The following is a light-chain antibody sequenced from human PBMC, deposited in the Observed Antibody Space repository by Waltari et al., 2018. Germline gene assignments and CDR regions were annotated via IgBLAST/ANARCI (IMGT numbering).Light chain of an antibody. CDR2: SNN. Sequence: QSVLSPPPSASGTPGQRATISCSGRSSNIGNNSVYWYQQPPGTAPKLLIYSNNQRPSGVPDRFSGSKSGTSASLAINGLRSEDEADYYCATWDDSLRMVFGGGTELTVL. V-gene: IGLV1-47*01. CDR1: SSNIGNNS. J-gene: IGLJ3*02. CDR3: ATWDDSLRMV.